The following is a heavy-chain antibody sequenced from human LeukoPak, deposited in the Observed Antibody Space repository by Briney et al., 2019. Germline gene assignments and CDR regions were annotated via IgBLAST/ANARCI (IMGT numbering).Heavy chain of an antibody. CDR3: ARSPTYYDILTGYYRGYYFDY. CDR1: GGSFSGYY. Sequence: SETLSLTCAVYGGSFSGYYWSWIRQPPGKGLEWIGEINHSGSTNYNPSLKSRVTISVDTSKNQFSLKLSSVTAADTAVYYCARSPTYYDILTGYYRGYYFDYWGQGTLVTVSS. CDR2: INHSGST. J-gene: IGHJ4*02. D-gene: IGHD3-9*01. V-gene: IGHV4-34*01.